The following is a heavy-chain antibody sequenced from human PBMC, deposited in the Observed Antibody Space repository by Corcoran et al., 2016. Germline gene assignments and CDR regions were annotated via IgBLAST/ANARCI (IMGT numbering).Heavy chain of an antibody. D-gene: IGHD5-12*01. J-gene: IGHJ4*02. Sequence: EVQLEQSGAEVKKPGESLKISCKVSGYSFTTSWIGWVRQMPGKGLEWMGIIFPSDSDTKYSPSFQGQVTISADKSISTTYLQWKSLSASDTAMDYCARAVYSAYGLGYWGQGTLVTVSS. V-gene: IGHV5-51*01. CDR2: IFPSDSDT. CDR1: GYSFTTSW. CDR3: ARAVYSAYGLGY.